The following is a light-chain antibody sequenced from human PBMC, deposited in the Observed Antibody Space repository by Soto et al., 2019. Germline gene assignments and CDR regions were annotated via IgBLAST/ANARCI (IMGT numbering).Light chain of an antibody. J-gene: IGKJ1*01. CDR2: GAS. CDR3: QQYGSSPAT. Sequence: EIVLTQSPATLSLSSGERATLSCRASQSVSNFLAWYQQKPGQPPRLLIYGASTRATGIPDRFTGSGSGTDFTLSVSRLEPEDFAVYFCQQYGSSPATFGQGTKVDIK. CDR1: QSVSNF. V-gene: IGKV3-20*01.